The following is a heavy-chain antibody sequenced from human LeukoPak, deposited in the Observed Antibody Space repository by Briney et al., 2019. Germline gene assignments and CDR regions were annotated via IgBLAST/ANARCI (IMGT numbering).Heavy chain of an antibody. V-gene: IGHV4-31*03. Sequence: SETLSLTCTVSGGSISSGGYYWSWIRQHPGKGLEWIGYIYYSGSTYYNPSLKSRVTISVDTSKNQFSLKLSSVTAADTAVYYCATRGWAAEMISFDPWGQGTLVTVSS. CDR2: IYYSGST. CDR1: GGSISSGGYY. D-gene: IGHD5-24*01. CDR3: ATRGWAAEMISFDP. J-gene: IGHJ5*02.